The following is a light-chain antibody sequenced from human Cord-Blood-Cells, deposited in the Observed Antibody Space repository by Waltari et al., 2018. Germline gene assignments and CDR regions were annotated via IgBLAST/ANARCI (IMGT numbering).Light chain of an antibody. CDR1: ALHKKY. J-gene: IGLJ3*02. V-gene: IGLV3-16*01. CDR3: LSADSSGTYGV. Sequence: SYELTQPPSVSVSLGQMARITCSGEALHKKYAYWYQQKPGQFPVLVIYKDSERPSGIPERFSGSSSGTIVTLTISGVQAEDEADYYCLSADSSGTYGVFGGGTKLTVL. CDR2: KDS.